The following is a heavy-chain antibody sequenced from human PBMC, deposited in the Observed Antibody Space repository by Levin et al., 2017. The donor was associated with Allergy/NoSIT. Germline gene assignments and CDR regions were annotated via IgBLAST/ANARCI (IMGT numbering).Heavy chain of an antibody. Sequence: GGSLRLSCVASGFTLSSYWMHWVRQAPGKGLVWVSRINSDGSSTSYADSVKGRFTISRDNAKNTLYLQMNSLRAEDTAVYYCARKMVRGIDDPFDMWGQGTMVTVSS. V-gene: IGHV3-74*01. CDR2: INSDGSST. J-gene: IGHJ3*02. CDR1: GFTLSSYW. CDR3: ARKMVRGIDDPFDM. D-gene: IGHD3-10*01.